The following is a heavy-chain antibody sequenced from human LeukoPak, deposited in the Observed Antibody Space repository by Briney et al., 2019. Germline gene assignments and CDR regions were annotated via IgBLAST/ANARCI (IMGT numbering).Heavy chain of an antibody. CDR1: GGTFSSYA. J-gene: IGHJ4*02. CDR2: IIPIFDTP. V-gene: IGHV1-69*13. Sequence: ASVKVSCKASGGTFSSYAISWVRQAPGQGLEWMGVIIPIFDTPKYAQKFQGRVTITADESTSTAYMELSSLRSEDTAVYYCARDQKAAAGTGLNWGQGTLVTVSS. D-gene: IGHD6-13*01. CDR3: ARDQKAAAGTGLN.